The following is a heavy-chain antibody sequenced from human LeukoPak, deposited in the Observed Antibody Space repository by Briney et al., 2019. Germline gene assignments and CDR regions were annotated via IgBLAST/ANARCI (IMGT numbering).Heavy chain of an antibody. Sequence: SETLSLTCTVSGGSISGYYWSWIRQPPGQGLEWIGYIHYSGSTNYNPSLKSRVTISVDTSKNQFSLKLSSVTAADTAVYYCARGRYCSGGSCYAPRWYYYYYGMDVWGQGTTVTVSS. J-gene: IGHJ6*02. CDR1: GGSISGYY. D-gene: IGHD2-15*01. V-gene: IGHV4-59*12. CDR2: IHYSGST. CDR3: ARGRYCSGGSCYAPRWYYYYYGMDV.